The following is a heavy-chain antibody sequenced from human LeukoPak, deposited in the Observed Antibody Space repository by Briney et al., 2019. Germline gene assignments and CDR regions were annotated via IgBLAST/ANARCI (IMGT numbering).Heavy chain of an antibody. CDR1: GFTFTTYW. J-gene: IGHJ5*02. D-gene: IGHD4-23*01. Sequence: GESLRLSCAASGFTFTTYWLGWVRQPPGKGLEWVSYISSSGSTIYYADSVKGRFTISRDNAKNSLYLQMNSLRAEDTAVYYCARDRAVVTGNNWFDPWGQGTLVTVSS. CDR2: ISSSGSTI. CDR3: ARDRAVVTGNNWFDP. V-gene: IGHV3-11*01.